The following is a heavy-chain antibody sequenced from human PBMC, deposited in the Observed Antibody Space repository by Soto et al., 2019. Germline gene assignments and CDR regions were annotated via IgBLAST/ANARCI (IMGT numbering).Heavy chain of an antibody. CDR2: ISSSSSYI. D-gene: IGHD6-13*01. J-gene: IGHJ4*02. Sequence: GGSLRLSCAASGFTFSSYSMNWVRQAPGKGLEWVSSISSSSSYIYYADSVKGRFTISRDNAKNSLYLQMNSLRAEDTAVYYCARAKASSSWEFDYWGQGTLVTVSS. CDR3: ARAKASSSWEFDY. V-gene: IGHV3-21*01. CDR1: GFTFSSYS.